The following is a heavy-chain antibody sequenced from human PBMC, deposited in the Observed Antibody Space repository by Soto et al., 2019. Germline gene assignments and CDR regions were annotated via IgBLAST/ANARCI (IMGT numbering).Heavy chain of an antibody. CDR3: AKRPASGAYYFDN. CDR2: ISGSGALT. CDR1: RFTFSSSA. J-gene: IGHJ4*02. V-gene: IGHV3-23*01. D-gene: IGHD4-17*01. Sequence: PGGSLRLSCAVSRFTFSSSAMAWVRQAPGKGLEWVSGISGSGALTYYADSVKGRFTISRDNSKNTLYLQMNSLRAEDTAVYYCAKRPASGAYYFDNWGQGTLVTVSS.